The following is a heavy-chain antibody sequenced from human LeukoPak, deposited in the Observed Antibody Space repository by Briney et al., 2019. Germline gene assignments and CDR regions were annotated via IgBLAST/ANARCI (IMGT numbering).Heavy chain of an antibody. CDR3: ARYDSSGYYFPFDY. J-gene: IGHJ4*02. V-gene: IGHV3-21*01. Sequence: PGGSLRLSCAASGFTFSSYSMNWVRQAPGKGLEWVSSISSSSSYIYYADSVKGRFTISRDNDKNSLYLQMNSLRAEDTAVYYCARYDSSGYYFPFDYWGQGTLVTVSS. CDR2: ISSSSSYI. CDR1: GFTFSSYS. D-gene: IGHD3-22*01.